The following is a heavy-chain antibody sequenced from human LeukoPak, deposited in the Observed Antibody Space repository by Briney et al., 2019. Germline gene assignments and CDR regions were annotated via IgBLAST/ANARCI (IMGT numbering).Heavy chain of an antibody. D-gene: IGHD2-15*01. Sequence: GASVKVSCKASGYTFTTYDINWVRQAPGQGLEWMGWMNPNSGNTGYVRKFQGRVTLTRDTSISTAYMELSSLRSEDTAVYYCARTPRTYYYYMDVWGKGTTVTISS. J-gene: IGHJ6*03. V-gene: IGHV1-8*01. CDR2: MNPNSGNT. CDR1: GYTFTTYD. CDR3: ARTPRTYYYYMDV.